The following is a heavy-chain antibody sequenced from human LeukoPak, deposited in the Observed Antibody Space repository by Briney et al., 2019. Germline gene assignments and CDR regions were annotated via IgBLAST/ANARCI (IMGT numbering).Heavy chain of an antibody. Sequence: PGGSLRLSCAASGFTFSSYAMSWVRQAPGKGLEWVSAISGSGGSTYYADSVKGRFTISRDNSKNTLYLQMNSLRAEDTAVYYCAKFNERYDILTGYYKHYYYMDVWGKGTTVTVSS. D-gene: IGHD3-9*01. CDR3: AKFNERYDILTGYYKHYYYMDV. CDR1: GFTFSSYA. J-gene: IGHJ6*03. V-gene: IGHV3-23*01. CDR2: ISGSGGST.